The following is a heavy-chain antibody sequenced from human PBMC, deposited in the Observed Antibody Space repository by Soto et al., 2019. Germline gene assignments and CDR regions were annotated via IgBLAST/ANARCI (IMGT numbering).Heavy chain of an antibody. J-gene: IGHJ4*02. D-gene: IGHD3-10*01. CDR1: EGTFDFYT. Sequence: QVQLVQSGAEVKKPGSSVRVSCTASEGTFDFYTISWVRQAPGKGLEWMGRFISMVTMTSYAQKFQGRVTITADKSTSTVYMILSSLKSDDTAIYYCATNYGSGSTHFDYWGQGTLVTVSS. V-gene: IGHV1-69*02. CDR2: FISMVTMT. CDR3: ATNYGSGSTHFDY.